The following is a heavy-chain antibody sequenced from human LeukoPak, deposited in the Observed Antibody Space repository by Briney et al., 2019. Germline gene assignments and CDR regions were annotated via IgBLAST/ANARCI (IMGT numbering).Heavy chain of an antibody. V-gene: IGHV1-46*01. Sequence: ASVKVSCKASGYTFTSYYMHWVRQAPGQGLERMGIINPSGGSTSYAQKFQGRVTMTRDTSTSTVYMELSSLRSEDTAVYYCARGPVVPAAIFGFDQGVIDYWGQGTLVTVSS. CDR1: GYTFTSYY. J-gene: IGHJ4*02. D-gene: IGHD2-2*01. CDR2: INPSGGST. CDR3: ARGPVVPAAIFGFDQGVIDY.